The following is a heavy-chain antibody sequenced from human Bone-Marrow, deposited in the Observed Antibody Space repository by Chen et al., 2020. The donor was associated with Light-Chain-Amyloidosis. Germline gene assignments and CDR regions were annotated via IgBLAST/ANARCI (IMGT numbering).Heavy chain of an antibody. V-gene: IGHV3-30-3*01. CDR1: GFTFSAFS. J-gene: IGHJ6*03. CDR3: ARERLSVREGNAGDFYYYNYMDV. Sequence: QVQLVESGGGVVPPGTSLRLSCAASGFTFSAFSMHGVGQAPGRGLEWVAVVSYLGNYTHYADSVKGRFTVSRDNSKNTLYVQMSSLRAEDTAVYYCARERLSVREGNAGDFYYYNYMDVWGKGTTVTVSS. CDR2: VSYLGNYT. D-gene: IGHD3-10*01.